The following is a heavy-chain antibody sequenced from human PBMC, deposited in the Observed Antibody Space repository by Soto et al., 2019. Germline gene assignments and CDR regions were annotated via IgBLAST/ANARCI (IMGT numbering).Heavy chain of an antibody. CDR1: GFTLNNYW. D-gene: IGHD2-15*01. J-gene: IGHJ4*02. CDR2: IREGGSEG. Sequence: LRLSCVGSGFTLNNYWMSWVRQAPGKGLEWVAKIREGGSEGYYVDSVKGRFTISRDNAKNSVFLQMNSLRVEDTAEYYCARLRNGATQAIDFWGQGTLVTVSS. V-gene: IGHV3-7*03. CDR3: ARLRNGATQAIDF.